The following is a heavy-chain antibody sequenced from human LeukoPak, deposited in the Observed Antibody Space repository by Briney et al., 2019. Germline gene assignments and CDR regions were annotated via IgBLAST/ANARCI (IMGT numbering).Heavy chain of an antibody. D-gene: IGHD2-21*02. J-gene: IGHJ4*02. CDR1: GYSFTTYW. CDR3: ARRIYCGSDCYSLDY. V-gene: IGHV5-51*01. Sequence: GESLKISCKGSGYSFTTYWIGWVRQMPGKGLEWMGIIYPRDSDTRYSPSSQGQVTISADKSISTAYLQWSSLKASDTATYYCARRIYCGSDCYSLDYWGQGTLVTVSS. CDR2: IYPRDSDT.